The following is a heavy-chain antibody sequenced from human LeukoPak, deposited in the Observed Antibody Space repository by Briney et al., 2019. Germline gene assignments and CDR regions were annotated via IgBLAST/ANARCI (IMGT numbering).Heavy chain of an antibody. CDR3: ARGENGSFDY. J-gene: IGHJ4*02. CDR2: ISSTGGDK. CDR1: GVTFEDYY. V-gene: IGHV3-11*01. D-gene: IGHD3-10*01. Sequence: GGSLRLSCKGSGVTFEDYYLSWIRQAPGKGLEWISYISSTGGDKFYADPVKGRFIISRDNAMNSVYMEMNDLMAKDTAFYYCARGENGSFDYLGQGTLVIVSS.